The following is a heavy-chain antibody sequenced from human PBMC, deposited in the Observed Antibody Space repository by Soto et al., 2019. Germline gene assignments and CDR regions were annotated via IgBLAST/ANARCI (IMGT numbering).Heavy chain of an antibody. V-gene: IGHV3-30-3*01. CDR1: GFTFSSYA. D-gene: IGHD4-17*01. J-gene: IGHJ4*02. CDR2: ISYDGSNK. Sequence: HVQLVESGGGVVQPGRSLRLSCAASGFTFSSYAMHWVRQAPGKGLDWVAVISYDGSNKYYADSVKGRFTISRDNSKNALYLQMHSLPAEDTAVYYCARARRTTAPSPGDYWGQGTLVTVSS. CDR3: ARARRTTAPSPGDY.